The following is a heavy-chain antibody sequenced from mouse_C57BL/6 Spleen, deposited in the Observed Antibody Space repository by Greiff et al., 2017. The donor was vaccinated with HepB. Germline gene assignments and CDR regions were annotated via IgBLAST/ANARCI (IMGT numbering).Heavy chain of an antibody. Sequence: QVQLQQPGAELVKPGASVKLSCKASGYTFTSYWMHWVKQRPGQGLEWIGMIHPNSGSTNYNEKFKSKATLTVDKSSSTAYMQLSSLTSEDSAVYYCARGDSYLSWFAYWGQGTLVTVSA. CDR3: ARGDSYLSWFAY. CDR2: IHPNSGST. J-gene: IGHJ3*01. D-gene: IGHD2-12*01. V-gene: IGHV1-64*01. CDR1: GYTFTSYW.